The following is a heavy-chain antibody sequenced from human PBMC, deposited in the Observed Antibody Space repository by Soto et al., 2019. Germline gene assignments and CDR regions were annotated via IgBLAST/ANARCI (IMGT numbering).Heavy chain of an antibody. CDR3: ARDSALVRGGVLGNWFDP. Sequence: QVQLVQSGAEVKKPGASVKVSCKASGYTFTNYALHWVRQAPGQRLEWLGWIKAGNGNTKYSQKFQGRVTITRDTSASTAYMEMSSLRSEDTAVYYCARDSALVRGGVLGNWFDPWGQGTLVIVSS. J-gene: IGHJ5*02. V-gene: IGHV1-3*01. CDR2: IKAGNGNT. CDR1: GYTFTNYA. D-gene: IGHD3-10*01.